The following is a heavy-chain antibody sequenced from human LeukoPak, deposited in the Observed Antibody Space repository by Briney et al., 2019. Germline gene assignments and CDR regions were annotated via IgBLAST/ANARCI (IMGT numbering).Heavy chain of an antibody. V-gene: IGHV4-59*01. CDR3: ARDYYGSGLGGFDY. CDR2: IYYSGST. CDR1: GGSINSYY. Sequence: SETLSLTCTVSGGSINSYYWSWIRQPPGKGLGWIGYIYYSGSTNYNPSLKSRVTISVDTSKNQFSLKLSSVTAADTAVYYCARDYYGSGLGGFDYWGQGTLVTVSS. J-gene: IGHJ4*02. D-gene: IGHD3-10*01.